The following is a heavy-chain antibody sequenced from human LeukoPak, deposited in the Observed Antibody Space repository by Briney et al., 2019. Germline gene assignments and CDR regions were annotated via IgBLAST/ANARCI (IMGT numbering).Heavy chain of an antibody. CDR3: ARDVGYDSSGSYPYYFDY. D-gene: IGHD3-22*01. J-gene: IGHJ4*02. V-gene: IGHV3-7*05. CDR2: IKQDGGEK. Sequence: PGRSLRLSGAASRFTFSSYWMTWVRQAPGKGLEWVANIKQDGGEKHYVDSVQGRFTISRDNAKNSLYLQMNSLRAEDTAVYYCARDVGYDSSGSYPYYFDYWGLGTLVTVSS. CDR1: RFTFSSYW.